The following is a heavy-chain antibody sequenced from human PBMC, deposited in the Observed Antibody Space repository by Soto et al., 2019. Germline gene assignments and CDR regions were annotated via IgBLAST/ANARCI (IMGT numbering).Heavy chain of an antibody. J-gene: IGHJ5*02. CDR3: VRDGTKTLRDWFDP. D-gene: IGHD1-1*01. V-gene: IGHV4-4*07. CDR2: IYATGTN. CDR1: GASISGFY. Sequence: QVQLQESGPGLVKPSETLSLTCTVSGASISGFYWSWIRKSAGKGLEWIGRIYATGTNDYNPSLKSRVMMSVDTSKNQFSQKLRSVTAADKAVYYCVRDGTKTLRDWFDPWGQGISVTVSS.